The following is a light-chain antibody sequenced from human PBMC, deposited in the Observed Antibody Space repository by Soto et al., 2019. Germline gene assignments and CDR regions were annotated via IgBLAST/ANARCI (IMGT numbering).Light chain of an antibody. V-gene: IGLV6-57*01. Sequence: NFMLTQPHSVSVSPGKTVIISCTRSSGGIASNYVQWYQQRPGSSPTTVIYEDNQRPSGVPDRFSGSIDSSSNSASLTISGLETEDEADYFCQSYDATNQVFGGGTKLTVL. CDR3: QSYDATNQV. CDR2: EDN. CDR1: SGGIASNY. J-gene: IGLJ3*02.